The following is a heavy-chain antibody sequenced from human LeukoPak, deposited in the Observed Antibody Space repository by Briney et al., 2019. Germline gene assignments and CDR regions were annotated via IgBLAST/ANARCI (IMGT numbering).Heavy chain of an antibody. Sequence: ASAKVSCKVSGYRLTEVSIHWVRQAPGKGLEWVGGIHHEDGEPVYSEQFRGRVTVTDDTSTDTNYMELSGLRSDDTAVYYCARDQARYCSGGSCYVDAFDIWGQGTMVTVSS. CDR3: ARDQARYCSGGSCYVDAFDI. J-gene: IGHJ3*02. D-gene: IGHD2-15*01. V-gene: IGHV1-24*01. CDR2: IHHEDGEP. CDR1: GYRLTEVS.